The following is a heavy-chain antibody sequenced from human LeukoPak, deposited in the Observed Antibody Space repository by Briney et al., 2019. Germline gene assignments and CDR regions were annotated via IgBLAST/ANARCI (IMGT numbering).Heavy chain of an antibody. CDR3: ANGMTYFDFCSGLDY. D-gene: IGHD3-3*01. CDR1: GFTFSSFA. J-gene: IGHJ4*02. V-gene: IGHV3-23*01. Sequence: PGGSLRLSCAASGFTFSSFAMTRVRQAPGKGLEWVLSISGSGDSTYYADSVKGRFTISRDNSKNTLYLQMNSLRAEDTAIYYCANGMTYFDFCSGLDYWGQGTLVTV. CDR2: ISGSGDST.